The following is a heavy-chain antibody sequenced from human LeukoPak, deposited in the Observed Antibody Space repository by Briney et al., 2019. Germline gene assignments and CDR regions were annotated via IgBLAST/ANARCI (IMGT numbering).Heavy chain of an antibody. Sequence: SETLSLTCTVSGGSISSSSYYWGWIRQPPGKGLEWIGSIYYSGGTYYNPSLKSRVTISVDTSKNQFSLKLSSVTAADTAVYYCVKRGVMSYYFDYWGQGTLVTVSS. CDR1: GGSISSSSYY. D-gene: IGHD3-16*01. V-gene: IGHV4-39*07. CDR3: VKRGVMSYYFDY. J-gene: IGHJ4*02. CDR2: IYYSGGT.